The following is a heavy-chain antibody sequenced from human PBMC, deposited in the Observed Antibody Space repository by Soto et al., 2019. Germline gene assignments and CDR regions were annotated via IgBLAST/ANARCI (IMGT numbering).Heavy chain of an antibody. CDR1: GFTFRNYP. Sequence: GGSLRLSCAASGFTFRNYPMTWVRQAPGKGLDWVSTISGSGVDTYYPNSVKGRVTISRDNSKNTLYLQINSLRAEDTAIYYCAKGGLLPRANRWFWGQGTLVTVSS. CDR3: AKGGLLPRANRWF. V-gene: IGHV3-23*01. CDR2: ISGSGVDT. J-gene: IGHJ4*02. D-gene: IGHD2-2*01.